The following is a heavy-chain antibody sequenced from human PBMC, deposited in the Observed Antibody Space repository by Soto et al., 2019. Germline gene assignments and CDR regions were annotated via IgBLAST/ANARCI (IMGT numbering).Heavy chain of an antibody. CDR2: VYYDEST. Sequence: QVQLQESGPGLLEPLETLSLTCSVSGVSLNSGHYYWVWVRQSPGKGLALIASVYYDESTYYNPSLKSRVTISIDKPRNQFSLTLKSVTAADTAVYYCGKVLIGATRHADVDSWGQGARVTVSS. V-gene: IGHV4-39*01. CDR1: GVSLNSGHYY. CDR3: GKVLIGATRHADVDS. J-gene: IGHJ4*02. D-gene: IGHD2-15*01.